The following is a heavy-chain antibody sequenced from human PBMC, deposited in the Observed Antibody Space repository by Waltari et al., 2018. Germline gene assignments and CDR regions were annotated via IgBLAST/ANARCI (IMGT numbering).Heavy chain of an antibody. CDR3: ARDSKKEGPITSIVVANPYFQY. Sequence: QVHLVQSGGGVAQPGRSLRLSCAASGFNFSRFAMHWVRQAPGKGPEWVAMMSFDGNDIEYRDSVKGRFTISRDNSKSTLYLQMNNLKVEDTAVYYCARDSKKEGPITSIVVANPYFQYWGQGTPVTVSS. D-gene: IGHD3-22*01. J-gene: IGHJ1*01. CDR1: GFNFSRFA. V-gene: IGHV3-30*10. CDR2: MSFDGNDI.